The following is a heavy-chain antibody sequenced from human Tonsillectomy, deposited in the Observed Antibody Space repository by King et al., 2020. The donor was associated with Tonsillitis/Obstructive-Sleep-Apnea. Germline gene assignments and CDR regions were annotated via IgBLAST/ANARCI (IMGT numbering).Heavy chain of an antibody. CDR3: RRSELGDFDI. V-gene: IGHV3-74*02. CDR1: GFTFSSYW. D-gene: IGHD3-16*01. CDR2: IKSDGSSI. J-gene: IGHJ3*02. Sequence: VQLVESGGGLVQPGGSLKLSCAASGFTFSSYWLYWVRQAPGKGLVWVSRIKSDGSSITYADYVKGRFTISRDNAKNTLNLKMNSLRVEDTAVYYCRRSELGDFDIWGQGTMVTVTS.